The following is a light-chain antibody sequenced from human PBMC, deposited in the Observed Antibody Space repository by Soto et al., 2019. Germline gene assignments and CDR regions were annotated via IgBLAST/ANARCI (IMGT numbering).Light chain of an antibody. V-gene: IGLV3-1*01. CDR1: KVGNKY. J-gene: IGLJ2*01. CDR3: QAWDGSLVV. CDR2: QDT. Sequence: SYELTQPPSVSVSPGQTASITCSGDKVGNKYACWYQQRPGQSPVLVIYQDTKRPAGIPERFSGSNSGNTATLTISGTQSMDEADYYCQAWDGSLVVFGGGTKVTVL.